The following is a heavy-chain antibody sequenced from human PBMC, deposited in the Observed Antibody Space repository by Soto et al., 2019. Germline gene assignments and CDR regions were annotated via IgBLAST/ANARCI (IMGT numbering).Heavy chain of an antibody. D-gene: IGHD3-3*01. Sequence: GASVKVSCKTSGYTFTSYGISWVRQAPGQGLEWMGWISTHHGAINYEHVHQDRDSMTTDASTTTAYMQHPIFISDDTAMNYYARGAHHSDVWSGYAPALDFWGQRKLSTVSS. CDR2: ISTHHGAI. J-gene: IGHJ4*02. CDR3: ARGAHHSDVWSGYAPALDF. CDR1: GYTFTSYG. V-gene: IGHV1-18*01.